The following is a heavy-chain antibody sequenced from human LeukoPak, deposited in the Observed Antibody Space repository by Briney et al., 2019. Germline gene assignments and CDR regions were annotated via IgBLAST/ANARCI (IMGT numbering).Heavy chain of an antibody. Sequence: GSLRLSCAASGFTFSSYWMHWVRQAPGKGLVWVSRINSDGSSTVYADSVKGRFTISRDNAKSTLYLQMNSLRAEDTAVYYCARYGSGTSYITNYFDYWGQGTLVTVSS. CDR1: GFTFSSYW. V-gene: IGHV3-74*03. CDR2: INSDGSST. CDR3: ARYGSGTSYITNYFDY. D-gene: IGHD3-10*01. J-gene: IGHJ4*02.